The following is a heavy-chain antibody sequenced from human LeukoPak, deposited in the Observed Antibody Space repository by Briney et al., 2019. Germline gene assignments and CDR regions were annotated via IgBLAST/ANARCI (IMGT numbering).Heavy chain of an antibody. CDR2: ISSSSSYI. D-gene: IGHD6-13*01. V-gene: IGHV3-21*01. CDR3: ARGFIAAAWDYMDV. CDR1: GFTFSSYS. Sequence: GGSLRLSCAASGFTFSSYSMNWVRQAPGKGLEWVSSISSSSSYIYYADSVKGRFTISGDNAKNSLYLQMNSLRAEDTAVYYCARGFIAAAWDYMDVWGKGTTVTVSS. J-gene: IGHJ6*03.